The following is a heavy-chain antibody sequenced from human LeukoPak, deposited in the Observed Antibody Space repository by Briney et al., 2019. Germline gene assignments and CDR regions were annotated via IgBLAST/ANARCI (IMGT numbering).Heavy chain of an antibody. D-gene: IGHD2-15*01. CDR1: GGSISSSSYY. CDR2: IYYSGST. CDR3: ARLRVVAAPDY. Sequence: SETLSLTCTVSGGSISSSSYYWGWLRQPPGKGREGLGSIYYSGSTYYKPSLKSRVTISVDTSKNQFSLKLSSVTAADTAVYYCARLRVVAAPDYWGQGTLVTVSS. J-gene: IGHJ4*02. V-gene: IGHV4-39*01.